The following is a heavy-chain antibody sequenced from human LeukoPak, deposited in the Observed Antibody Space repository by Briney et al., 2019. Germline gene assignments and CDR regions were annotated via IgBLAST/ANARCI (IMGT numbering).Heavy chain of an antibody. CDR3: ARETHMYCKSNSCYGYFDL. CDR2: ISYTGST. V-gene: IGHV4-59*12. CDR1: GDSFTSDY. D-gene: IGHD2-2*01. J-gene: IGHJ2*01. Sequence: SETLSLTCSVSGDSFTSDYWSWIRQPPGKGLEWIGYISYTGSTKSNPALKSRVTISGDRSKNQFSLKLSSVTAADTAVYYCARETHMYCKSNSCYGYFDLWGRGTLVTVSS.